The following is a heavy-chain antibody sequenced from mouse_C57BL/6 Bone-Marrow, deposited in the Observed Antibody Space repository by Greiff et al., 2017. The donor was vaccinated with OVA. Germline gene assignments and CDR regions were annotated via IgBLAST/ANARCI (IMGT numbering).Heavy chain of an antibody. CDR1: GYAFTNYL. Sequence: VQLQQSGAELVRPGTSVKVSCKASGYAFTNYLIEWVKQRPGQGLEWIGVINPGSGGTNYNEKFKGKATLTADKSSSTAYMQLSSLTSEDSAVYFCARNGITTVVAPFDYWGKGTTLTVSS. V-gene: IGHV1-54*01. CDR3: ARNGITTVVAPFDY. D-gene: IGHD1-1*01. CDR2: INPGSGGT. J-gene: IGHJ2*01.